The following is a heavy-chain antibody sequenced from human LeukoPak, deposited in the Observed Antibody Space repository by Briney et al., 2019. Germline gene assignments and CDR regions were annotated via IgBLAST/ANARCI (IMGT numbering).Heavy chain of an antibody. Sequence: PGGSLRLSCAASGLTFSNSAMSWVRQAPGKGLEWVSAISASGGDTYYADSVKGRFTISRDNSKNTLYLQMSSLRAEDTALYYCARYCSSTSSCSGAGTYYGMDVWGQGTTVTVSS. CDR2: ISASGGDT. CDR1: GLTFSNSA. D-gene: IGHD2-2*01. V-gene: IGHV3-23*01. J-gene: IGHJ6*02. CDR3: ARYCSSTSSCSGAGTYYGMDV.